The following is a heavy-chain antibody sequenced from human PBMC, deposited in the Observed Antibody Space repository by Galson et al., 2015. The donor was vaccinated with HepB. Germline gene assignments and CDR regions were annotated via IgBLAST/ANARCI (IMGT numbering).Heavy chain of an antibody. D-gene: IGHD2/OR15-2a*01. CDR1: GFTFSSYA. CDR2: ISSNGLNT. Sequence: SLRLSCAASGFTFSSYAMIWVRQAPGKGLEWVSVISSNGLNTVYADSVKGRFTTSRDNSKNSLHLQMNSLRAEDTAVYYCAKGGVAKYCITTSSQSDDYWGQGALVTVSS. V-gene: IGHV3-23*01. CDR3: AKGGVAKYCITTSSQSDDY. J-gene: IGHJ4*02.